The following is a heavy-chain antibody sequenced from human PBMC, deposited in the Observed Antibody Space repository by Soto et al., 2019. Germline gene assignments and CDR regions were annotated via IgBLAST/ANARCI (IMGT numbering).Heavy chain of an antibody. CDR3: ARDRSYGSVSYYNREGGYFDY. Sequence: EVQLVESGGGVVRPGGSLRLSCAASGFTFDDYGMSWVRQAPGKGLEWVSGINWNGGSTGYADSVKGRFTISRDNAKNSLYLQMNSLRAEDTALYYCARDRSYGSVSYYNREGGYFDYWGQGTLVTVSS. J-gene: IGHJ4*02. D-gene: IGHD3-10*01. CDR2: INWNGGST. CDR1: GFTFDDYG. V-gene: IGHV3-20*04.